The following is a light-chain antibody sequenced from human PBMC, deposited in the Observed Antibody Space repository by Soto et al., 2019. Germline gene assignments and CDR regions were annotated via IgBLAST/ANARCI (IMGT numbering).Light chain of an antibody. Sequence: DIQMTQSPSTLSASVGDRVTITCRASQSIGSRLAWYQQKPGKAPKLLIYKMSTLESGVPLRFSGSGSGTEFTLTLSSLQPDDFATYYCQQYINYWTFGQGTKVEIK. CDR1: QSIGSR. CDR3: QQYINYWT. V-gene: IGKV1-5*03. CDR2: KMS. J-gene: IGKJ1*01.